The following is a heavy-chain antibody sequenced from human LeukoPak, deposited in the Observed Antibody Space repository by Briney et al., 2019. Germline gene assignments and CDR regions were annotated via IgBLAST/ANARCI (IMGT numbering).Heavy chain of an antibody. J-gene: IGHJ5*02. V-gene: IGHV1-3*01. CDR1: GYTFTSYA. CDR2: INAGNGNT. D-gene: IGHD6-13*01. CDR3: AREGIAASAAGWFDP. Sequence: ASVKVSCKASGYTFTSYAMHWVRQAPGQRLEWMGWINAGNGNTKYSQKFQGRVTITRDTSASTAYMELSSLRSEDTAVYYCAREGIAASAAGWFDPWGQGTLVTVSS.